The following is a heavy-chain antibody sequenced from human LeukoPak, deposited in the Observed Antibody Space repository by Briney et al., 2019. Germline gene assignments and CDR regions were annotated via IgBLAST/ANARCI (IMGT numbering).Heavy chain of an antibody. CDR2: ITGSGSTI. D-gene: IGHD5/OR15-5a*01. CDR1: GFSFSDYY. J-gene: IGHJ6*02. Sequence: GGSLRLSCAASGFSFSDYYMSWIRQAPGKGLEWVSYITGSGSTIYYAGSVKGRFTVSRDNTQNSLYLQMDSLRVEDTAVYYCASEVSSTPDFWGHGTTVIVSS. CDR3: ASEVSSTPDF. V-gene: IGHV3-11*01.